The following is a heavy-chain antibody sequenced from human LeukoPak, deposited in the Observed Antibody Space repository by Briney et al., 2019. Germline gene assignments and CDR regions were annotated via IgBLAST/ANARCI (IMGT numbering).Heavy chain of an antibody. CDR3: ARDAPIIPYCTNGVCYTGYDAFDI. V-gene: IGHV1-69*05. J-gene: IGHJ3*02. CDR2: IIPVFGTA. D-gene: IGHD2-8*01. Sequence: SVKVSCKASEGTFSSYAISWVRQAPGQGLEWMGRIIPVFGTANYAQKFQGRVTITTDESTSTAYMELSSLRSEDTAVYYCARDAPIIPYCTNGVCYTGYDAFDIWGQGTMVTVSS. CDR1: EGTFSSYA.